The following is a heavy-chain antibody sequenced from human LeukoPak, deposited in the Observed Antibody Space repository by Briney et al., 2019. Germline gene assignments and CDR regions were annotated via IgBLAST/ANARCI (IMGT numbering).Heavy chain of an antibody. J-gene: IGHJ5*02. V-gene: IGHV1-18*01. CDR2: ISPYNGNT. CDR3: ARGRENWFDP. CDR1: GYTFTGYG. Sequence: ASVKVSRKASGYTFTGYGISWVRQAPGQGLEWMGWISPYNGNTDYAQKLQGRVTMTTDTFTTTVYMELRSLTSDDTAVYYCARGRENWFDPWGQGTLVTVSS.